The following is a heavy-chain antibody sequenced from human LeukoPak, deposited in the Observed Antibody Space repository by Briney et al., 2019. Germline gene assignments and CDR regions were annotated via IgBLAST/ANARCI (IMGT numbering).Heavy chain of an antibody. J-gene: IGHJ4*02. Sequence: PGGSLRLSCAASGFSFSDFVMHWVRQAPGKGLEWVAFIRYDGSDKYYAESVKGRFTISRDNSKNTLYLQMNSLTAEDTAVYYCARDNTYFSGSRYYDRFDYWGQGTLVTVSS. CDR2: IRYDGSDK. CDR1: GFSFSDFV. V-gene: IGHV3-30*02. CDR3: ARDNTYFSGSRYYDRFDY. D-gene: IGHD2-15*01.